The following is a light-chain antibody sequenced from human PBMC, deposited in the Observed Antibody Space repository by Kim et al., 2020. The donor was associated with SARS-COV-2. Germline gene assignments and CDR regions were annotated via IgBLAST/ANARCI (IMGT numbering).Light chain of an antibody. V-gene: IGLV3-1*01. Sequence: SYELTQPPSVSVSPGQTASITCSGDKLGDKYACWYQQKPGQSPVLVIHQDSKRPSGIPERFSGSNSGNTATLTISGTQAMDEADYYCQAWDINSYVVFGG. J-gene: IGLJ2*01. CDR1: KLGDKY. CDR3: QAWDINSYVV. CDR2: QDS.